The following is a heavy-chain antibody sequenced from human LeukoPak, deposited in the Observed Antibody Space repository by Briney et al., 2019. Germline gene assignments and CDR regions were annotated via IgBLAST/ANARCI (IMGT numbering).Heavy chain of an antibody. CDR1: GGSISSGGYS. J-gene: IGHJ3*02. D-gene: IGHD3-22*01. Sequence: SETLSLTCAVSGGSISSGGYSWSWIRQPPGKGLEWIGYIYHSGSTYYNPSLKSRVTISVDRSKNQFSLKLSSVTAADTAVYYCARGIPQTLEHYYDSSGYRSHAFDIWGQGTMVTVSS. CDR3: ARGIPQTLEHYYDSSGYRSHAFDI. CDR2: IYHSGST. V-gene: IGHV4-30-2*01.